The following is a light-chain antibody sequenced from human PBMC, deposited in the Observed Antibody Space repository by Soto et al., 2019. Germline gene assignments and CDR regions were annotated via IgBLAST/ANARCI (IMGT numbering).Light chain of an antibody. V-gene: IGLV2-23*01. CDR3: CSYAGSNWV. Sequence: QSALTQPASVSGSPGQSITISCTGTSSDVGSYNLVSWYQQHPGKAPKLMIYEGSKRPSGVSNRFSGSKSGNTASLTISGLQAEDEADYYCCSYAGSNWVFGGRTKVTVL. CDR2: EGS. J-gene: IGLJ3*02. CDR1: SSDVGSYNL.